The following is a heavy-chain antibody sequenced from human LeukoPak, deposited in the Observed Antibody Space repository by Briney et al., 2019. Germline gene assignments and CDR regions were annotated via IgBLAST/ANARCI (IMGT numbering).Heavy chain of an antibody. D-gene: IGHD1-14*01. CDR3: VRTNPWDLTYYFDY. Sequence: ASVKVSCKASGYTFTGYYMHWVRQAPGQGLEWMGWINPNSGGTNYAQKFQGRVTMTRDTSISTAYMELSRLRSDDTAVYYCVRTNPWDLTYYFDYWGQGTLVTVSS. J-gene: IGHJ4*02. CDR1: GYTFTGYY. V-gene: IGHV1-2*02. CDR2: INPNSGGT.